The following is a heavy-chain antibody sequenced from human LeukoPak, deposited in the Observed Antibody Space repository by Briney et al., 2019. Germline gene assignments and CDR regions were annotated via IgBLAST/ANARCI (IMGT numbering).Heavy chain of an antibody. CDR2: ISSSSSTI. Sequence: GGSLRLSCAASGFTFSSYSMNWVRQAPGKGLEWVSYISSSSSTIYYADSVKGRFTISRDNVKYSVYLQMNSLRDEDTAVYYCASHSSSYYFNYWGQGTLVTVSS. J-gene: IGHJ4*02. CDR1: GFTFSSYS. CDR3: ASHSSSYYFNY. D-gene: IGHD6-13*01. V-gene: IGHV3-48*02.